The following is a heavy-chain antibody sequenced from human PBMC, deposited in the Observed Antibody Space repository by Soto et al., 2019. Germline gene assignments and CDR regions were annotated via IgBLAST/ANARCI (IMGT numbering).Heavy chain of an antibody. Sequence: VQLLQSGAEVKKPGSSVKVSCKASGATFSSFAFSWVRQAPGQGLEWMGVIIPILDRINYAQKFQGRVTMTTDESTRTADMEQSSLTSEDTAVYYCASPLKWSGYYIAFDYWGQGTLVIVSS. CDR3: ASPLKWSGYYIAFDY. CDR2: IIPILDRI. CDR1: GATFSSFA. J-gene: IGHJ4*02. V-gene: IGHV1-69*01. D-gene: IGHD3-3*01.